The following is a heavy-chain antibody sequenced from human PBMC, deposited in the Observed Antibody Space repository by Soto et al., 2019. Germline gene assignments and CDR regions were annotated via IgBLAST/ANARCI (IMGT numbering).Heavy chain of an antibody. Sequence: EVQLVESGGGLIQPGGSLRLSCAASGFTVSGNYMSWVRQAPGKGLDWVSVIYSGGSTYYADSVKGRFTISRDNSKNTLYLQMNSLRAEDTAMYYGARAPIYGGIHFDSWGQGTLVTVSS. CDR3: ARAPIYGGIHFDS. D-gene: IGHD2-15*01. V-gene: IGHV3-53*01. CDR2: IYSGGST. CDR1: GFTVSGNY. J-gene: IGHJ4*02.